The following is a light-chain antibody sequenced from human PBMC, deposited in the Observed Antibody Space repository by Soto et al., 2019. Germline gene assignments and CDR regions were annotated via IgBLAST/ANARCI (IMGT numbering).Light chain of an antibody. V-gene: IGKV3-20*01. Sequence: VVLTQSPGTLSLSPGEAATLSCRCIQTVSSTYLAWYQHKPGRAPRLLIDGASSRAAGIPDRFSGSGSGTDFTLTISSLQPEDFATYYCQQADSLPLVTFGQGTRLEIK. CDR2: GAS. CDR3: QQADSLPLVT. J-gene: IGKJ5*01. CDR1: QTVSSTY.